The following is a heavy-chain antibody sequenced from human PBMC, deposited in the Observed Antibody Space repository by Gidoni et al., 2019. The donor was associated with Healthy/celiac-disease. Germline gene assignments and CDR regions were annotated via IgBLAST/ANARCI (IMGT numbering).Heavy chain of an antibody. CDR2: INHSGST. D-gene: IGHD3-10*01. Sequence: QVQLQQWGAGLMKPAETLSLTCAVYGGSCSGYYWSWIREPPWKGLEWIWEINHSGSTNYNPSLKSRVTISVDTSKNQFSLKLSSVTAADSAVYYCARGGVLLWFWTHGYFDYWGQGTLVTVSS. CDR3: ARGGVLLWFWTHGYFDY. V-gene: IGHV4-34*01. J-gene: IGHJ4*02. CDR1: GGSCSGYY.